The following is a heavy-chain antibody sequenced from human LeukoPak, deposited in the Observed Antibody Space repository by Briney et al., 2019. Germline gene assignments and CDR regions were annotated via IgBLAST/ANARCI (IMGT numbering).Heavy chain of an antibody. CDR3: ARHPDDCSSTSCYIPHFDY. D-gene: IGHD2-2*02. J-gene: IGHJ4*02. CDR1: GGSSSSSNW. V-gene: IGHV4-4*02. Sequence: PSETLSLTCAVSGGSSSSSNWWNWVRQPPGKGLEWIGEIDHSGRTNYNPSLKSRVTISVDKSKNQISLKLSSVTAADTAVYYCARHPDDCSSTSCYIPHFDYWGQGTLVTVSS. CDR2: IDHSGRT.